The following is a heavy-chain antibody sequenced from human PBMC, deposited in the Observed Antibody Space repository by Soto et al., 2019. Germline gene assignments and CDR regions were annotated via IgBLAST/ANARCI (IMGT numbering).Heavy chain of an antibody. CDR3: ARDGVSSTEYTLNYGTYFDY. CDR2: ISYDGNNK. J-gene: IGHJ4*02. V-gene: IGHV3-30-3*01. D-gene: IGHD1-7*01. Sequence: QVQLVESGGGVVQPGRSLRLSCAASGFTYSTYTMHWVRQAPGKGLEWVAVISYDGNNKFYADSVKGRFTISRDSTKQTLYLQMNSLRPDDTAMYYCARDGVSSTEYTLNYGTYFDYWCQGALVTVSS. CDR1: GFTYSTYT.